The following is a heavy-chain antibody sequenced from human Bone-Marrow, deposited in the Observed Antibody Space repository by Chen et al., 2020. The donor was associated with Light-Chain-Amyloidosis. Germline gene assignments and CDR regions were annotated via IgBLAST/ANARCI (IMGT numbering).Heavy chain of an antibody. D-gene: IGHD3-16*01. CDR3: AREEGGVEGRPFDY. Sequence: QVQLVASGGGAVQPGRSLRLSCAASGFRFRNYAMHWVRQTPAKGLEWLAVISDDGTKKFYRDSVQGRFTISRDNSKTTLYMAMDTLTVEDTAIYYCAREEGGVEGRPFDYWGKGALVTVSS. J-gene: IGHJ4*02. CDR2: ISDDGTKK. V-gene: IGHV3-30-3*01. CDR1: GFRFRNYA.